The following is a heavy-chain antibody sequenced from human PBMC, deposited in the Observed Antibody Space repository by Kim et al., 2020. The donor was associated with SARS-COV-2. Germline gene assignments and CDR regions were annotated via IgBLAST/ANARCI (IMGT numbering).Heavy chain of an antibody. V-gene: IGHV4-34*01. Sequence: SETLSLTCAVYGGSFSGYYWSWIRQPPGKGLEWIGEINHSGSTNYNPSLKSRVTISVDTSKNQFSLKLSSVTAADTAVYYCARGKAYNWNDGYYFDYWGQGTLVTVSS. J-gene: IGHJ4*02. CDR1: GGSFSGYY. CDR3: ARGKAYNWNDGYYFDY. CDR2: INHSGST. D-gene: IGHD1-20*01.